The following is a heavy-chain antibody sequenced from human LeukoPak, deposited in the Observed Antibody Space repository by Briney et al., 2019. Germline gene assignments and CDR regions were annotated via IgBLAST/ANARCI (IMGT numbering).Heavy chain of an antibody. D-gene: IGHD6-13*01. CDR3: ARAWGSSWYYRRYYYYMDV. CDR1: GYTFTSYG. Sequence: GASVKVSCKASGYTFTSYGISWVRQAPGQGLEWMGWISAYNGNTNYAQKLQGRVTMTTDTSTSTAYMELRSLRSDDTAVYYCARAWGSSWYYRRYYYYMDVWDKGTTVTISS. J-gene: IGHJ6*03. CDR2: ISAYNGNT. V-gene: IGHV1-18*01.